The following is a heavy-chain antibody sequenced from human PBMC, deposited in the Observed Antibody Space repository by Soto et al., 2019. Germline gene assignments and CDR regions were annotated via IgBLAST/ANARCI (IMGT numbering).Heavy chain of an antibody. CDR2: ISSSSSYI. D-gene: IGHD3-3*01. J-gene: IGHJ6*03. CDR3: ARDSYYDFWSGYYPTGHYSYYMDV. Sequence: EVQLVESGGGLVKPGGSLRLSCAASGFTFSSYSMNWVRQAPGKGLEWVSSISSSSSYIYYADSVKGRFTISRDNAKNSLYLQMNSLRAEDTAVYYCARDSYYDFWSGYYPTGHYSYYMDVWGKGTTVTVSS. CDR1: GFTFSSYS. V-gene: IGHV3-21*01.